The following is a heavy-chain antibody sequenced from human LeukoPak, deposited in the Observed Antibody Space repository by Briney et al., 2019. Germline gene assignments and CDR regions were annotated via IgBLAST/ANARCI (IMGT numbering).Heavy chain of an antibody. CDR1: GGSFSGYY. CDR3: ASPPMDYYDSSGYSLSDF. V-gene: IGHV4-34*01. J-gene: IGHJ4*02. D-gene: IGHD3-22*01. CDR2: INHSGST. Sequence: PSETLSLTCAVYGGSFSGYYWSWIRQRSGKGLEWIGEINHSGSTNYNPSLKSRVAISVDTSKNQLSLKLSSVTAADTAVYYCASPPMDYYDSSGYSLSDFWGQGTLVTISS.